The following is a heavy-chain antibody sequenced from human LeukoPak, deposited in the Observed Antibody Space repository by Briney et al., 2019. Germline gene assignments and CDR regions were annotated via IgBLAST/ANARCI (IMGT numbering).Heavy chain of an antibody. CDR1: GFTFSNYA. CDR2: ISGSGGST. Sequence: GGSLRLSCAASGFTFSNYAMVWVRQAPGKGLEWVSAISGSGGSTYYADSVKGRFTISRDNSKNTLYLQMNSLRAEDTAVYYCARSRGFGELYYYYGMDVWGQGTTVTVSS. CDR3: ARSRGFGELYYYYGMDV. J-gene: IGHJ6*02. V-gene: IGHV3-23*01. D-gene: IGHD3-10*01.